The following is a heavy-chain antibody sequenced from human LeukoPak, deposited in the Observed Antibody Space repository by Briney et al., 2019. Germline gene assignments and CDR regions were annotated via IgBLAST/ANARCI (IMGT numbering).Heavy chain of an antibody. CDR3: ARQPGYCSSTSCYPWFDP. V-gene: IGHV4-59*08. J-gene: IGHJ5*02. D-gene: IGHD2-2*01. Sequence: SETLSLTCTVSGGSISSYYWSWIRQPPGKGLEWIGYIYYSGSPNYNPSLKSRVTMSVDTSKNQFSLKLSSVTAADTAVYYCARQPGYCSSTSCYPWFDPWGQGTLVTVSS. CDR2: IYYSGSP. CDR1: GGSISSYY.